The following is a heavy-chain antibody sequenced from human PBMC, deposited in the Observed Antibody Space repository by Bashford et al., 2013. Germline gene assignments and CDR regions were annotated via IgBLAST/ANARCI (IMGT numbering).Heavy chain of an antibody. J-gene: IGHJ4*02. V-gene: IGHV3-23*01. D-gene: IGHD3-16*01. CDR3: AKVMMTTSALVDY. CDR1: GGSFRDYY. CDR2: ISGSGGST. Sequence: ETLSLTCAVYGGSFRDYYWNFIRQPPGKGLEWVSAISGSGGSTYYADSVKGRFTISRDNSKNTLYLQMNSLRAEDTAVYYCAKVMMTTSALVDYWGQGTLVTVSS.